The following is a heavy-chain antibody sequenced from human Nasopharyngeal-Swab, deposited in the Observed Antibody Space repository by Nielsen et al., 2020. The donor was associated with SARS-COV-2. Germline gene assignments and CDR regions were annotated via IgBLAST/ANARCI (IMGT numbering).Heavy chain of an antibody. J-gene: IGHJ4*02. CDR3: ARPGYDSSGYTSYFDY. Sequence: GQAAGKGVEWIGSIYYSGSTYYNPSLKSRVTISVDTSKNQFSLKLSSVTAADTAVYYCARPGYDSSGYTSYFDYWGQGTLVTVSS. CDR2: IYYSGST. D-gene: IGHD3-22*01. V-gene: IGHV4-39*01.